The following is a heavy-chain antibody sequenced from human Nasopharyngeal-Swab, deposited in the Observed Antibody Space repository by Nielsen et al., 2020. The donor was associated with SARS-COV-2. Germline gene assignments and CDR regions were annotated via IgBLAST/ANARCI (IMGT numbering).Heavy chain of an antibody. J-gene: IGHJ3*02. CDR3: AKGSGYYYDSSGRPGAFDI. D-gene: IGHD3-22*01. V-gene: IGHV3-23*01. CDR2: ISGSGGST. Sequence: GKGLEWVAAISGSGGSTYYADSVKGRFTISRDNSKNTLYLQMNSLRAEDTAVYYCAKGSGYYYDSSGRPGAFDIWGQGTMVTVSS.